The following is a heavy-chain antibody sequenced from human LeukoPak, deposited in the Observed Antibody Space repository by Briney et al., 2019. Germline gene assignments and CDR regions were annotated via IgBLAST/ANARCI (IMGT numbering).Heavy chain of an antibody. CDR2: IYYSGST. J-gene: IGHJ4*02. V-gene: IGHV4-59*01. Sequence: PSETLSLTCTVSGGSISSYYWSWIRQPPGKGLEWIGYIYYSGSTNYNPSLKSRVTISVDTSKNQFSLKLSSVTAADTAVYYCARGLWYSSSDFDYWGQGTLVTVSS. CDR3: ARGLWYSSSDFDY. CDR1: GGSISSYY. D-gene: IGHD6-6*01.